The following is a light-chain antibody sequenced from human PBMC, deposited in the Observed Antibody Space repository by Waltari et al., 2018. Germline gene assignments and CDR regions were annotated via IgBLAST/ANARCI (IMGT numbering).Light chain of an antibody. CDR2: LGS. Sequence: DIVMTQSPLSLPVTPGEPASMSCRSSQSLLHSNGNNSLVWYLHQPGQSPQLLIFLGSPRASGVPDRFSGSGSGTDFTLKISRVEAEDVGVYYCMQSLQTPGTFGPGTKVDIK. V-gene: IGKV2-28*01. CDR1: QSLLHSNGNNS. J-gene: IGKJ3*01. CDR3: MQSLQTPGT.